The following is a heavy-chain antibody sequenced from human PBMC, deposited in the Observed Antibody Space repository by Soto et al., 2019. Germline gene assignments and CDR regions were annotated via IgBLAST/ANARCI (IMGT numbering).Heavy chain of an antibody. J-gene: IGHJ3*02. CDR3: ARRYGSFFDI. CDR2: IYYSGST. CDR1: GGSISSYY. D-gene: IGHD3-10*01. V-gene: IGHV4-59*08. Sequence: PSQTQSLTITASGGSISSYYWSWIRQPPGKGLEWIGYIYYSGSTNYNPSLKSRVTISVDTSKNQFSLKLSSVTAADTAVYYCARRYGSFFDIWCQGTMVT.